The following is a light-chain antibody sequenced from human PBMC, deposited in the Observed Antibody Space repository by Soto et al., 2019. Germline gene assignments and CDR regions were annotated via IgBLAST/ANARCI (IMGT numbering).Light chain of an antibody. CDR1: DIARKT. V-gene: IGLV3-21*02. CDR3: QVWDISSDHHV. Sequence: SYELTQPPSVSVAPGQTARITCGGNDIARKTVHWYQQKPGQAPVLVVYDDDERPSGIPERFSGSNSGNTATLTISRVEAEDEADYYCQVWDISSDHHVFGTGTKVTVL. CDR2: DDD. J-gene: IGLJ1*01.